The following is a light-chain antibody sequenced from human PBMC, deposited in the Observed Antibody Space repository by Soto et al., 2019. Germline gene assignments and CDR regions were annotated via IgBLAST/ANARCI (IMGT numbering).Light chain of an antibody. CDR3: LQAGAFPLT. CDR2: DAA. J-gene: IGKJ1*01. V-gene: IGKV1-12*01. CDR1: QDIYRL. Sequence: DIQMTQSPSSVSASIGDRVTITCRASQDIYRLLAWYQQKPGKAPKLLIHDAANLQSGVPSRFGGSGSGTDFTLTISSLQTADSATYYCLQAGAFPLTLGQGTNVEIK.